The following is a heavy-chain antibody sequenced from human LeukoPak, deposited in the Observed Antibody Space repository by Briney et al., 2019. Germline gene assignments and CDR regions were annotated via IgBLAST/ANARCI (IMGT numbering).Heavy chain of an antibody. J-gene: IGHJ5*02. V-gene: IGHV3-33*06. D-gene: IGHD1-26*01. Sequence: PGRSLRLSCAASGFTFSSYGMHWVRQAPGKGLEWVAVIWYDGSNKYYADSVKGRFTISRDNSKSTLYLQMNSLRAEDTAVYYCAKETKWDTFDPWGQGTLVTVSS. CDR1: GFTFSSYG. CDR2: IWYDGSNK. CDR3: AKETKWDTFDP.